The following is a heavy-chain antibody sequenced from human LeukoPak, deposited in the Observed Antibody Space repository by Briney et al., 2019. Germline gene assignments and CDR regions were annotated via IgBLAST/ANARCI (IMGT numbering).Heavy chain of an antibody. D-gene: IGHD3-10*01. CDR2: ISGSGGST. V-gene: IGHV3-23*01. CDR1: GFNFSSYA. Sequence: GGSLRLSCAASGFNFSSYAMSWVRQAPAKGLEWVSAISGSGGSTYYADSVKGRFNISRDNSKNTPYLQLNSLRAEATAVYYCAKAYYYGSGPFDYWGQGTLVTVSS. J-gene: IGHJ4*02. CDR3: AKAYYYGSGPFDY.